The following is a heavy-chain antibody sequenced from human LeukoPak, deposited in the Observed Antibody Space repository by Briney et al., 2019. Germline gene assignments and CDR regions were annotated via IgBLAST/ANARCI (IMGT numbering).Heavy chain of an antibody. V-gene: IGHV1-2*02. D-gene: IGHD4-17*01. J-gene: IGHJ4*02. Sequence: ASVKVSCKASGYTFTGYYMHWVRQAPGQGLEWMGWINPNSGGTNYAQKLQGRVTMTRDTSISTAYMELSRLRSDDTAVYYCAREAYDYGDDSREPNFDYWGQGTLVTVSS. CDR1: GYTFTGYY. CDR2: INPNSGGT. CDR3: AREAYDYGDDSREPNFDY.